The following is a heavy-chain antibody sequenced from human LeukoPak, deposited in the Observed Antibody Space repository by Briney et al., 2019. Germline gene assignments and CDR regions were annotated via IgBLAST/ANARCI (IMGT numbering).Heavy chain of an antibody. Sequence: SETLSLTCAVYGGSFSGYYWSWIRQPPGKGLEWIGEINRGGSTNYNPFLKSRVNISQDTSKNQFSLKVSSVTAADTAVYYCTRGRVAAAVSPSAYWGQGTLVTVSS. CDR1: GGSFSGYY. J-gene: IGHJ4*02. CDR2: INRGGST. CDR3: TRGRVAAAVSPSAY. D-gene: IGHD6-13*01. V-gene: IGHV4-34*01.